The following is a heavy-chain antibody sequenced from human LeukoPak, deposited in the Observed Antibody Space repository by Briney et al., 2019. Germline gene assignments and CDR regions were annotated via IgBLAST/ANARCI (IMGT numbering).Heavy chain of an antibody. CDR3: ARAQYCSGGSCYFFDY. V-gene: IGHV1-46*01. J-gene: IGHJ4*02. CDR1: GYTFTSYY. CDR2: INPSGGST. Sequence: ASVKVSCKASGYTFTSYYMHWVRQAPGQGLEWMGIINPSGGSTSYAQKFQGRVTMTRDMSTSTVYMELSSLRSEDTAVYYCARAQYCSGGSCYFFDYWGQGTLVTVSS. D-gene: IGHD2-15*01.